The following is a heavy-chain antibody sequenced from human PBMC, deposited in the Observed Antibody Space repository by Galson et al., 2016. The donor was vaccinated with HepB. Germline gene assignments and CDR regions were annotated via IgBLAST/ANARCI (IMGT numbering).Heavy chain of an antibody. CDR2: FDPGDGET. V-gene: IGHV1-24*01. CDR1: GYSLNELS. CDR3: ATILGGTGGGLDS. J-gene: IGHJ4*02. D-gene: IGHD7-27*01. Sequence: SVKVSCKVSGYSLNELSMHWVRQAPGKGLEWMGRFDPGDGETVFAQKFQGRVTMTADTSTDTAYMELSSLRSEDTAIYYCATILGGTGGGLDSWGQGALVTVSS.